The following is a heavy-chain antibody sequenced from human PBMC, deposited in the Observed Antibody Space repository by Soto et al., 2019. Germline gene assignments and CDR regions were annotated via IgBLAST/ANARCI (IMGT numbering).Heavy chain of an antibody. J-gene: IGHJ4*02. CDR3: GVSAGLDF. CDR1: GFSPTTYA. CDR2: ISADTGEP. Sequence: ASVKVSCKASGFSPTTYAFSWVRRAPGKGLEWMGLISADTGEPRYAQKFQGRVAMTTDTSTRTAYVELRGLTSDDTAVYYCGVSAGLDFWGQGTRVTVSS. V-gene: IGHV1-18*01. D-gene: IGHD6-13*01.